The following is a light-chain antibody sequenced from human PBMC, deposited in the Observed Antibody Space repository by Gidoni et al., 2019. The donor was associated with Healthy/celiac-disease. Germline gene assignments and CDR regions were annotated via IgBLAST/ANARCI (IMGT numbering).Light chain of an antibody. CDR3: QQYNSYSRT. V-gene: IGKV1-5*03. Sequence: DIQMTQSPSTLSASVGDRVTITSRASQSISSWVAWYQQKPGKAPKLLIDKASSLESGVPSRFSGSGSGTEFTLTISSLQADDFATYYCQQYNSYSRTFGHGTKVEIK. J-gene: IGKJ1*01. CDR1: QSISSW. CDR2: KAS.